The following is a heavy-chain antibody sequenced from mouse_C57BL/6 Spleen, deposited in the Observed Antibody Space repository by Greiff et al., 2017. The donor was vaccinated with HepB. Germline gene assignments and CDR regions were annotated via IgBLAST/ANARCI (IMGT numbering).Heavy chain of an antibody. CDR3: ARGYGSSYVLGFDY. Sequence: QVQLQQPGAELVKPGASVKMSCKASGYTFTSYWITWVKQRPGQGLEWIGDIYPGSGSTNYNEKFKSKATLTVDTSSSTAYMQLSSLTSEDSAVYYCARGYGSSYVLGFDYWGQGTTLTVSS. D-gene: IGHD1-1*01. J-gene: IGHJ2*01. CDR2: IYPGSGST. CDR1: GYTFTSYW. V-gene: IGHV1-55*01.